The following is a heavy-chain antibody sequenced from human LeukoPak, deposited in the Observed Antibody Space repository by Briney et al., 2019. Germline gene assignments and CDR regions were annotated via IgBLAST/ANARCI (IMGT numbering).Heavy chain of an antibody. Sequence: GGSLRLSCAASGFTSSGFEMNWVRQAPGKGLEWVSYISSSGSTRYYADSVEGRFTVSRDNAKNSLYLQMNSLRAEDTAVYYCARDPVNCGGDCYQAWGQGTLVTVSS. D-gene: IGHD2-21*02. CDR1: GFTSSGFE. CDR2: ISSSGSTR. J-gene: IGHJ5*02. CDR3: ARDPVNCGGDCYQA. V-gene: IGHV3-48*03.